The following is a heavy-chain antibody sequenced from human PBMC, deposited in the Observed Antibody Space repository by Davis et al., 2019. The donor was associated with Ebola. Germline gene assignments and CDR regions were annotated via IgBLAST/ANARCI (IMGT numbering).Heavy chain of an antibody. J-gene: IGHJ4*02. CDR1: GFIFSNYW. CDR3: ARTISGSSRSGFFDY. V-gene: IGHV3-74*01. Sequence: GESLKISCAASGFIFSNYWMHWVRQAPGKGLVWVSRIRSDGSGSNSADSVKDRFTISRDNSKNTLYLQMNSLRAEDTAVYYCARTISGSSRSGFFDYWGQGTLVTVSS. CDR2: IRSDGSGS. D-gene: IGHD1-26*01.